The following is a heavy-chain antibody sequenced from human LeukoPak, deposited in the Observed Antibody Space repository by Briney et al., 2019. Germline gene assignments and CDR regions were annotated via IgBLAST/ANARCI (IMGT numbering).Heavy chain of an antibody. V-gene: IGHV3-21*01. Sequence: GGSLRLSCAASGFTFSSYSMNWVRQAPGKGLEWVSSISSSSSYIYYADSVKGRFTISRDNAKNSLYLQMNSLRAEDTAVYYCARARKDYDNSGYYYFDYWGQGTLVTVSS. CDR1: GFTFSSYS. J-gene: IGHJ4*02. CDR2: ISSSSSYI. CDR3: ARARKDYDNSGYYYFDY. D-gene: IGHD3-22*01.